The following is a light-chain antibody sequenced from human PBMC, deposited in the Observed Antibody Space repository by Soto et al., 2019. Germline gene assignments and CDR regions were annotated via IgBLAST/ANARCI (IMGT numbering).Light chain of an antibody. CDR1: QSLSKTY. V-gene: IGKV3-20*01. CDR3: QQDVSPPWT. Sequence: EIVLTQSPGTLSLSPGERATLSCRASQSLSKTYLAWYQKKPGQAPRLLIDGASRRATGTPDRFSGSGSGTDFTLTISRLEPEDFAVYYCQQDVSPPWTFGQGTKVEIK. J-gene: IGKJ1*01. CDR2: GAS.